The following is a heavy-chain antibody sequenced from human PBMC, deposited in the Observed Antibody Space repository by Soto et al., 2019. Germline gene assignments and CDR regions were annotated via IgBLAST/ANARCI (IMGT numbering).Heavy chain of an antibody. CDR3: ARGPAAIRDYYGMDV. J-gene: IGHJ6*02. Sequence: GGSLRLSCAASGFTFTSYAMHWVRQAPGKGLEWVAFISYAGSNTYYADSVKGRFTISRDNSRNTLYLQMNSLRAEDTAVYYCARGPAAIRDYYGMDVWGQGTTVTVSS. CDR2: ISYAGSNT. CDR1: GFTFTSYA. V-gene: IGHV3-30-3*01. D-gene: IGHD2-2*02.